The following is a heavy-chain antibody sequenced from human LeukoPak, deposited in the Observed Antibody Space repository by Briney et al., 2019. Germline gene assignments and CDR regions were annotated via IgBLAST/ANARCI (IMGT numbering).Heavy chain of an antibody. V-gene: IGHV4-59*08. D-gene: IGHD6-19*01. CDR3: ARLRQWALDY. J-gene: IGHJ4*02. CDR1: GGSISSYY. Sequence: SETLSLTCTVSGGSISSYYWSWIRQPPGKGLEWIGYIYYSGSTNYNPSLKSRVTISVDTSKNQFSLKLSSVTAADTAVYYCARLRQWALDYWGQGTLVTVSS. CDR2: IYYSGST.